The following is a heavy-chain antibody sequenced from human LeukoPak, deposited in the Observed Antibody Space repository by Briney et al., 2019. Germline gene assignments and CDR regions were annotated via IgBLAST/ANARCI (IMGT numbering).Heavy chain of an antibody. CDR1: GFTFSTYA. Sequence: PGGSLRLSCEASGFTFSTYAMHWVRQAPGKGLEWVALISYDGSKDFYSESVKGRFTISRDNAKNSLYLQMNSLRAEDTAVYYCARAGRRLFGVLIPLSFDYWGQGTPVTVSS. J-gene: IGHJ4*02. V-gene: IGHV3-30*04. CDR3: ARAGRRLFGVLIPLSFDY. D-gene: IGHD3-3*01. CDR2: ISYDGSKD.